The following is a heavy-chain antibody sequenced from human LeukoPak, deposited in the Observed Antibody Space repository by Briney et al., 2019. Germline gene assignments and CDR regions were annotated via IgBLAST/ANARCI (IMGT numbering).Heavy chain of an antibody. CDR2: INPNSGGT. CDR3: ARAKVLGLYNWFDP. CDR1: GYTFTVYY. V-gene: IGHV1-2*06. Sequence: ASVKVSCKASGYTFTVYYMHWVRQAPGQGLEWMGRINPNSGGTNYAQKFQGRVTMTRDTSISTAYMELSSLRSEDTAVYYCARAKVLGLYNWFDPWGQGTLVTVSS. J-gene: IGHJ5*02.